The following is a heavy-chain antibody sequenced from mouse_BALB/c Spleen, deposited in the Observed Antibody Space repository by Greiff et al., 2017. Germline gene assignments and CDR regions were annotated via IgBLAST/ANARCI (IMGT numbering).Heavy chain of an antibody. Sequence: EVQLQQSGAELVKPGASVKLSCTASGFNIKDTYMHWVKQRPEQGLEWIGRIDPANGNTKYDPKFQGKATITADTSSNTAYLQLSSLTSEDTAVYYCARKDGNYLYYFDYWGQGTTLTVSS. CDR1: GFNIKDTY. CDR2: IDPANGNT. V-gene: IGHV14-3*02. D-gene: IGHD2-1*01. CDR3: ARKDGNYLYYFDY. J-gene: IGHJ2*01.